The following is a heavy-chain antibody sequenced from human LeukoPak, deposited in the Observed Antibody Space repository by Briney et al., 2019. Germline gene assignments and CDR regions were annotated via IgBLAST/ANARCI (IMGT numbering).Heavy chain of an antibody. D-gene: IGHD1-1*01. J-gene: IGHJ4*02. CDR1: GGSFSGYY. CDR3: ARSGALDY. Sequence: KPSETLSLTCAVYGGSFSGYYWSWIRQPPGKGLEWIGEINHSGSTNYNPSLKSRVTISVDTSKNQFSLKLSSVTAADTAVYYCARSGALDYWGQGTLVTVSS. V-gene: IGHV4-34*01. CDR2: INHSGST.